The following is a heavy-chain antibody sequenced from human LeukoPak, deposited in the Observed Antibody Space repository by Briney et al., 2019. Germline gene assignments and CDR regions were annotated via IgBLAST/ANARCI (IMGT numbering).Heavy chain of an antibody. CDR3: ARDRYYYGSGSYYFDY. J-gene: IGHJ4*02. V-gene: IGHV4-59*12. Sequence: SETLSLTCSVSGDSISLYYWSWIRQPPGKGLEWIGYIDHTGSTNYNPSLNSRVTISRDTSKNQFSLKLSSVTAADTAVYYCARDRYYYGSGSYYFDYWGQGTLVTVSS. CDR1: GDSISLYY. D-gene: IGHD3-10*01. CDR2: IDHTGST.